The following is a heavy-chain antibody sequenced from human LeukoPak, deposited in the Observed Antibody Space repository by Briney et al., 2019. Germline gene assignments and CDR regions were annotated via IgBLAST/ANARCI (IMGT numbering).Heavy chain of an antibody. V-gene: IGHV3-33*08. CDR2: IRNDGTYK. D-gene: IGHD2-15*01. CDR3: ARDYQKSPGLLPPDY. CDR1: GFIFSDYG. J-gene: IGHJ4*02. Sequence: GGSLRLSCASSGFIFSDYGMHWVRQSPGKGLECVAVIRNDGTYKYYIDSVKGRFIISRNNSKNTLFLQMNGLRVEDTAVYYGARDYQKSPGLLPPDYGGQGTKFTVSS.